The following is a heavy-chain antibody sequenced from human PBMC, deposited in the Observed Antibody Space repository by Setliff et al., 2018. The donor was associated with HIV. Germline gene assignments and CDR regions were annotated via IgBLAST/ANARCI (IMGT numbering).Heavy chain of an antibody. D-gene: IGHD6-25*01. CDR3: SRDRSATWTPTTY. V-gene: IGHV1-18*01. CDR1: GYTFVDDG. CDR2: IGAYDGDT. Sequence: ASVKVSCKASGYTFVDDGITWVRQAPGQGLEWMGWIGAYDGDTKYAQKFQDRVTMTIDTSASTAYMELRSLTSDDTAMYYCSRDRSATWTPTTYWGQGTLVTVSS. J-gene: IGHJ4*02.